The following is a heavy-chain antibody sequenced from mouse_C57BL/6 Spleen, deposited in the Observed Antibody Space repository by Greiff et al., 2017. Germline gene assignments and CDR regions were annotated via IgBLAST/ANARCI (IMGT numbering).Heavy chain of an antibody. CDR2: IRSKSNNYAT. Sequence: EVQVVESGGGLVQPKGSLKLSCAASGFSFNTYAMNWVRQAPGKGLEWVARIRSKSNNYATYYADSVKDRFTISRDDSESMLYLQMNNLETEDTAMYCCGGSSYRVYYAMDYWGQGTSVTVSS. J-gene: IGHJ4*01. CDR1: GFSFNTYA. CDR3: GGSSYRVYYAMDY. V-gene: IGHV10-1*01. D-gene: IGHD1-1*01.